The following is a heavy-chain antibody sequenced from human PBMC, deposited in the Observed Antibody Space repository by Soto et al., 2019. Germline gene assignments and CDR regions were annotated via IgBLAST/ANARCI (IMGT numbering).Heavy chain of an antibody. V-gene: IGHV4-30-4*01. CDR3: ARSITMVRGVIWYYYYGVDV. Sequence: SETLSLTCTVSGGSISSGDYYWSWIRQPPGKGLEWIGYIYYSGSTYYNPSLKSRVTISVDTSKNQFSLKLSSVTAADTAVYYCARSITMVRGVIWYYYYGVDVWGQGTTVTVSS. J-gene: IGHJ6*02. CDR2: IYYSGST. CDR1: GGSISSGDYY. D-gene: IGHD3-10*01.